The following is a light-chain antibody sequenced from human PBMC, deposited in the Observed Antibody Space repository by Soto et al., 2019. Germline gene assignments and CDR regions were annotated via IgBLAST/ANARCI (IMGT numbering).Light chain of an antibody. Sequence: EIVMTQSPATLSVSPGERATLSCRASQSVRSNLAWYQQKPGQAPRLLIYGASTRATGIPGRFSGSGSGTEFALTISSLQSEDLAIYYCQQYNSWSPITFGQGTRLEIK. CDR2: GAS. CDR3: QQYNSWSPIT. V-gene: IGKV3-15*01. J-gene: IGKJ5*01. CDR1: QSVRSN.